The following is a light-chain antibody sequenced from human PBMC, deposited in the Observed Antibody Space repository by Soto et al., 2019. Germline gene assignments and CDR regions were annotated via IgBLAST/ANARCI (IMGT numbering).Light chain of an antibody. J-gene: IGKJ1*01. CDR2: AAS. CDR1: QCIRND. Sequence: DIQMTQFPSSLSASVGDRVTITCRASQCIRNDLAWYQQKPGKAPKRLIYAASSLQSGVPSRFSCSGSVTEFTLAISSLQPEDFATFYCLQHSTYPLTFGQGTKVEIK. V-gene: IGKV1-17*01. CDR3: LQHSTYPLT.